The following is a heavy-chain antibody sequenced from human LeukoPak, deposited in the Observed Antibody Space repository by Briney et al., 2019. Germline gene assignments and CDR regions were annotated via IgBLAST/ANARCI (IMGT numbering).Heavy chain of an antibody. J-gene: IGHJ6*02. D-gene: IGHD3-10*01. V-gene: IGHV3-48*01. CDR3: AREYRLWFGVRASGGMDV. CDR1: GFTFSSYS. Sequence: GGSLRLSCAASGFTFSSYSMNWVRQAPGKGLEWVSYISSSSSTIYYADSVKGRFTISRDNAKNSLYPQMNSLRAEDTAVYYCAREYRLWFGVRASGGMDVWGQGTTVTVSS. CDR2: ISSSSSTI.